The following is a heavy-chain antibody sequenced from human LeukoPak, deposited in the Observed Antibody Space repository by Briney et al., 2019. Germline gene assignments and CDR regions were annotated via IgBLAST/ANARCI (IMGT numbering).Heavy chain of an antibody. CDR1: GGSFSGYY. Sequence: PSETLSLTCAVYGGSFSGYYWSWIRQPPGKGLERIGEINHSRSTNYNPSLNRRVTISVDTSKNQFSLKLSSVTAADTAVYYCARVAISARRYYFDSWGQGTLVTVSS. D-gene: IGHD6-6*01. V-gene: IGHV4-34*01. CDR3: ARVAISARRYYFDS. CDR2: INHSRST. J-gene: IGHJ4*02.